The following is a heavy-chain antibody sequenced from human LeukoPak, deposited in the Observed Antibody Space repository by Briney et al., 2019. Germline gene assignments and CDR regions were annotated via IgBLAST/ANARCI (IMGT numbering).Heavy chain of an antibody. CDR2: ISGSGGST. V-gene: IGHV3-23*01. CDR1: GGSFSGYY. CDR3: AKEKGSVYSYGEFDP. J-gene: IGHJ5*02. Sequence: PSETLSLTCAVYGGSFSGYYWSWVRQAPGKGLEWVSAISGSGGSTYYADSVKGRFTISRDDSKNTLYLQMNSLRAEDTAVYYCAKEKGSVYSYGEFDPWGQGTLVTVSS. D-gene: IGHD5-18*01.